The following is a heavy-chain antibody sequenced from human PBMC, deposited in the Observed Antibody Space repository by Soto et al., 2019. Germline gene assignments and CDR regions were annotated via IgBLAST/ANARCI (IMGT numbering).Heavy chain of an antibody. V-gene: IGHV4-34*01. CDR1: GGSFSGYY. J-gene: IGHJ4*02. CDR2: INHSGST. D-gene: IGHD2-15*01. Sequence: QVQLQQWGAGLLKPSETLSLTCAVYGGSFSGYYWSWIRQPPGKGLEWIGEINHSGSTNYNPSLKSRVTISVDTSKNQFSLKLSSVTAADTAVYYCARFYSTLFDYWGQGTLVTVSS. CDR3: ARFYSTLFDY.